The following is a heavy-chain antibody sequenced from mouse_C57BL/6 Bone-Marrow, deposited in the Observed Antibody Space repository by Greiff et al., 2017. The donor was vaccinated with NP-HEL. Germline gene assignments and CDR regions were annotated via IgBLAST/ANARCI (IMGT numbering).Heavy chain of an antibody. CDR2: IYPGSGNT. CDR3: ARAGYCGWFAY. V-gene: IGHV1-76*01. CDR1: GYTFTDYY. J-gene: IGHJ3*01. D-gene: IGHD2-3*01. Sequence: VKLQESGAELVRPGASVKLSCKASGYTFTDYYINWVKQRPGQGLEWIARIYPGSGNTYYNEKFKGKATLTAEKSSSTAYMQLSSLTSEDSAVYFCARAGYCGWFAYWGQGTLVTVSA.